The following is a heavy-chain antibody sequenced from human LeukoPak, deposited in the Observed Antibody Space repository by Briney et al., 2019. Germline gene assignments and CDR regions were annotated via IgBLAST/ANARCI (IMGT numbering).Heavy chain of an antibody. V-gene: IGHV4-4*07. CDR2: IYTSGST. CDR3: ARGAYYYDSSGYYSPDYFDY. D-gene: IGHD3-22*01. Sequence: PSETLSLTCTVSGGSISSYYWSWIRQPAGKGLEWIGRIYTSGSTNYNPSLKSRVTMSVDTSKNQFSLKLSSVTAADTAVYYCARGAYYYDSSGYYSPDYFDYWGQGTLVTVSS. J-gene: IGHJ4*02. CDR1: GGSISSYY.